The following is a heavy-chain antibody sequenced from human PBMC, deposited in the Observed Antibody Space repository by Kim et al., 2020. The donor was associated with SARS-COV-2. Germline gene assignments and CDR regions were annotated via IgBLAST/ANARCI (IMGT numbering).Heavy chain of an antibody. CDR1: GFNFNIYS. Sequence: GGSLRLSCQASGFNFNIYSMNWVRQAPGKGLEWVSYISGSGSTVYYADSVRGRFTISRDNAKSSLFLQMNSLRDDDTAVYYCARDYYGDYALDSWGQGT. CDR2: ISGSGSTV. D-gene: IGHD4-17*01. CDR3: ARDYYGDYALDS. J-gene: IGHJ4*02. V-gene: IGHV3-48*02.